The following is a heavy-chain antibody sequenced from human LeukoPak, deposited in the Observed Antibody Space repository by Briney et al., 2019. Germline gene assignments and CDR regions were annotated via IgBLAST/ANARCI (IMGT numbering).Heavy chain of an antibody. Sequence: PSETLSLTCNVPGDTMTGYYWSWIRQSPGKGLEWIGNTYYGGTTNYNPSLKSRLSISLDISNNQFSLGLSSETAADTAVYYCATGLVPPPKYWGRGTLVIVSS. CDR2: TYYGGTT. CDR3: ATGLVPPPKY. J-gene: IGHJ4*02. V-gene: IGHV4-59*01. CDR1: GDTMTGYY.